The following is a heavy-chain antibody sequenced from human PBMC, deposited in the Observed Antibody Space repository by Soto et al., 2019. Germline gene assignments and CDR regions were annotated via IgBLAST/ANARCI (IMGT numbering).Heavy chain of an antibody. CDR2: INPSGGST. CDR1: GYTFTSYY. Sequence: ASVKVSCKASGYTFTSYYMHWVRQAPGQGLERLGIINPSGGSTSYAQKFQGRVTMTRDTSTCTVYMELSSLRSEDTAVYYCARERFDYDILTGTYYYYGMAVWGQGTTVT. J-gene: IGHJ6*02. CDR3: ARERFDYDILTGTYYYYGMAV. D-gene: IGHD3-9*01. V-gene: IGHV1-46*01.